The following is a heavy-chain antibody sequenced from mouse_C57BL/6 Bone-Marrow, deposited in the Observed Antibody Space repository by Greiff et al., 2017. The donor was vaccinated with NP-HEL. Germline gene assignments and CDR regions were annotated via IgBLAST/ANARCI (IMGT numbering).Heavy chain of an antibody. V-gene: IGHV1-5*01. J-gene: IGHJ3*01. CDR3: TTYYYGSKGFAY. CDR2: IYPGNSDT. Sequence: VQLQQSGTVLARPGASVKMSCKTSGYTFTSYWMHWVKQRPGQGLEWIGAIYPGNSDTSYNQKFKGKAKLTAVTSASTAYMELSSLTNEDSAVYYCTTYYYGSKGFAYWGQGTLVTVSA. CDR1: GYTFTSYW. D-gene: IGHD1-1*01.